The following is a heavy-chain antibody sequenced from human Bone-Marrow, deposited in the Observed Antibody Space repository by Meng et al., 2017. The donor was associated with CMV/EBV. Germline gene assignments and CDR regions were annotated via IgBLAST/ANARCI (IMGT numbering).Heavy chain of an antibody. CDR2: IYYSGST. V-gene: IGHV4-39*07. Sequence: SETLSLTCTVSGASISTSSYYWGWIRQPPGKGLEWIGSIYYSGSTYYNPSLKSRVTISVDTSKNHFSLKLSSVTAADTAVYYCAREPFLGTSGPFDIWGQGTMVTFSS. CDR1: GASISTSSYY. J-gene: IGHJ3*02. D-gene: IGHD1-14*01. CDR3: AREPFLGTSGPFDI.